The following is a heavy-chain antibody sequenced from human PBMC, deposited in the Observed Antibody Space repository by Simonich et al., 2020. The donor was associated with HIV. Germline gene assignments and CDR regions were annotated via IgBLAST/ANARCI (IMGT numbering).Heavy chain of an antibody. Sequence: VQSGAEVKKPGASVKVSCSASGYTLTSFDINWVRQATGQGLGRIGWINPNSGNAGYAQKFPGRVTMTRDTSNSTAYMELSRLRSDDTAVYYCAGANDFWDGYYPASETSGAEYFQHWGQGTLVTVSS. CDR3: AGANDFWDGYYPASETSGAEYFQH. CDR1: GYTLTSFD. CDR2: INPNSGNA. V-gene: IGHV1-8*02. D-gene: IGHD3-3*01. J-gene: IGHJ1*01.